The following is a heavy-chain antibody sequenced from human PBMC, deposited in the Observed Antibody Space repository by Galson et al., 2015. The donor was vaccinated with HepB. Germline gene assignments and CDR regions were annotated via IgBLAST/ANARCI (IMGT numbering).Heavy chain of an antibody. CDR3: ARQLLVGGGLDV. D-gene: IGHD2-8*02. CDR1: GFTFSSFL. J-gene: IGHJ6*02. CDR2: IRNDGSNK. V-gene: IGHV3-33*01. Sequence: SLRLSCAASGFTFSSFLMNWVRQAPGKGLEWVAFIRNDGSNKYYADSVKGRFTLSRDNSKNTLDLQVNNLRDDDTAVYYCARQLLVGGGLDVRGQGTTVTAAS.